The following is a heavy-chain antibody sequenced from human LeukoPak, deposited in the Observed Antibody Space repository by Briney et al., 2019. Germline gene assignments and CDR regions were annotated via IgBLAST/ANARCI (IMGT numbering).Heavy chain of an antibody. V-gene: IGHV3-21*01. CDR3: AREGPSGYSSGWSDY. CDR2: ISSSSSYI. D-gene: IGHD6-19*01. Sequence: PGGSLRLSCAASGFTFSSYSMNWVRQAPGKGLEWVSSISSSSSYIYYADSVKGRFTTSRDNAKNSLYLQMNSLRAEDTAVYYCAREGPSGYSSGWSDYWGQGTLVTVSS. J-gene: IGHJ4*02. CDR1: GFTFSSYS.